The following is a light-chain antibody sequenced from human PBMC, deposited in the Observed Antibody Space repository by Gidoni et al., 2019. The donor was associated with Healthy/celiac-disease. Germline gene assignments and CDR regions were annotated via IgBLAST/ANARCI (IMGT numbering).Light chain of an antibody. V-gene: IGKV3-15*01. CDR1: QSVSSN. CDR2: GAS. CDR3: QQYNNWPDYT. Sequence: EIVMTQSPATLSVSPGERATLSCRASQSVSSNLAWYQQKPGQAPRLLIYGASTRATGIPARFSGSGSGTEFTLTISSLQSEDFAVYYCQQYNNWPDYTFGQXTKLEIK. J-gene: IGKJ2*01.